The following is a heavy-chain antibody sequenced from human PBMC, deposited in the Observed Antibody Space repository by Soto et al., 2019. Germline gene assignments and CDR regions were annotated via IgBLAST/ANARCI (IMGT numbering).Heavy chain of an antibody. CDR3: AKDNCGGDCYSAYYYYGMDV. D-gene: IGHD2-21*02. Sequence: GGSLRLSCAASGFTFSSYGMHWVRQAPGKGLEWVAVISYDGSNKYYADSVKGRFTISRDNSKNTLYLQMNSLRAEDTAVYYCAKDNCGGDCYSAYYYYGMDVWGQGTTVTV. J-gene: IGHJ6*02. CDR2: ISYDGSNK. V-gene: IGHV3-30*18. CDR1: GFTFSSYG.